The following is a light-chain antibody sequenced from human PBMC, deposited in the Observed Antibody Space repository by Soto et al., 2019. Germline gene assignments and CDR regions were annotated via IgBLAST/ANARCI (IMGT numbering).Light chain of an antibody. CDR3: QSYDSSLSGWV. V-gene: IGLV1-40*01. Sequence: QPVLTQPPSVSGAPGQRVTISCTGSSSNIGAGYDVHWYQQLPGTAPKLLIYGNSNRPSGVPDRFSGSKSGTSASLAITGLQAEDEADYYCQSYDSSLSGWVLGGGTQLTVL. J-gene: IGLJ2*01. CDR2: GNS. CDR1: SSNIGAGYD.